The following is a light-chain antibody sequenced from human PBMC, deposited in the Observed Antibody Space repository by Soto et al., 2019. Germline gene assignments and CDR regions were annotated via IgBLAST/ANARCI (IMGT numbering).Light chain of an antibody. Sequence: QSALTQPRSVSGSPGQSVTISCTGSSSDVGNYNYVSWYQQHPGKVPKLMIYDVVKRPSGVPDRFSGSKSGNTASLTISGLPAEDEAAYYCHSNAGIFALFGEGTKVTVL. CDR3: HSNAGIFAL. CDR2: DVV. CDR1: SSDVGNYNY. V-gene: IGLV2-11*01. J-gene: IGLJ2*01.